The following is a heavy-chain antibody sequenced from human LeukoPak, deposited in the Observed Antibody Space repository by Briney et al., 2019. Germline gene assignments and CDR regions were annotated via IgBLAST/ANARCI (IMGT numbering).Heavy chain of an antibody. V-gene: IGHV4-39*07. J-gene: IGHJ4*02. D-gene: IGHD4-17*01. CDR2: IYYSGST. Sequence: IPSETLSLTCTVSGGSISSNKYYWGWIRQPPGKGLEWIGSIYYSGSTYYNPTLKSRVTIFVDTSKNQFSLKLSSVTAADTAVYYCARSDYGDYPDYWGQGTLVTVSS. CDR3: ARSDYGDYPDY. CDR1: GGSISSNKYY.